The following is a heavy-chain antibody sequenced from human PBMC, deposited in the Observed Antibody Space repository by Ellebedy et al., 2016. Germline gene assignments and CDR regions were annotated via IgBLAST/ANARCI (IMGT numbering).Heavy chain of an antibody. V-gene: IGHV1-18*01. J-gene: IGHJ4*02. CDR1: GYTFTSYG. D-gene: IGHD2-15*01. CDR3: ARDDCSGGSCSYDY. Sequence: ASVKVSXXASGYTFTSYGISWVRQAPGQGLEWMGWISAYNGNTNYAQKLQGRVTMTTDTSTSTAYMELRSLRSDDTAVYYCARDDCSGGSCSYDYWGQGTLVTVSS. CDR2: ISAYNGNT.